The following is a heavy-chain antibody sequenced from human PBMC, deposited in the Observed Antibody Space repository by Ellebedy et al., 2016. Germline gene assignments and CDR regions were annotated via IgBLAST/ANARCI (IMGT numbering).Heavy chain of an antibody. J-gene: IGHJ6*02. CDR3: ARESPNLEWLLYGMDV. V-gene: IGHV4-34*01. CDR2: INNSGTT. D-gene: IGHD3-3*01. CDR1: SGSFSDYF. Sequence: SETLSLTCAVHSGSFSDYFRSWIRQPPGKGLEWLGEINNSGTTNYNPSLKSRVTISVDTSKNQFSLKLSSVTAADTAVFYCARESPNLEWLLYGMDVWGQGTTVSVSS.